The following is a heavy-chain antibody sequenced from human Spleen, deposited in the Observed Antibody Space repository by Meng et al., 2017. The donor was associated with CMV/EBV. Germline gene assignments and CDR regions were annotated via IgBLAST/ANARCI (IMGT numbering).Heavy chain of an antibody. CDR1: GFIFSSYA. J-gene: IGHJ6*02. V-gene: IGHV3-30*01. Sequence: GESLKISCAASGFIFSSYAMNWVRQAPGKGLEWVALTSYDGVDKYYADSLKGRFTITRDNSKNTLYLQMNSLRAEDTAVYYCAKEGIAARRTVYGMDVWGQGTTVTVSS. CDR3: AKEGIAARRTVYGMDV. CDR2: TSYDGVDK. D-gene: IGHD6-13*01.